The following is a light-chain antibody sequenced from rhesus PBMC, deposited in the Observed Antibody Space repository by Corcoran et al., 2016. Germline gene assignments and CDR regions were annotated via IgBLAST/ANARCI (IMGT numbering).Light chain of an antibody. Sequence: DIQMTQSPSSLSAAVGDRVTITCRASQDINNYLSWYQQKPGKAPNPLIYFAPSLEAGAPSSLGGTSSGTDYSLTISSLQPEDFATYYCHHYNTSPFTFGPGTKLDIK. V-gene: IGKV1-66*01. CDR1: QDINNY. CDR3: HHYNTSPFT. J-gene: IGKJ3*01. CDR2: FAP.